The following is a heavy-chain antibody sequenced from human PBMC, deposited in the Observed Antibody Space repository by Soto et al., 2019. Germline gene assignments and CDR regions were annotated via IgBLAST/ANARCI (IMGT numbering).Heavy chain of an antibody. CDR3: ARGLHRMTNRSWFDP. D-gene: IGHD4-17*01. CDR2: VSYDGSNK. CDR1: GFTFSDYA. V-gene: IGHV3-30-3*01. Sequence: PGGSLRLSCAASGFTFSDYAIHWVRQAPGKGLEWVAVVSYDGSNKYYADSVKGRFSISRENSKNTLYLQMNSLRAEDTAVYYCARGLHRMTNRSWFDPWGQGTLVTVSS. J-gene: IGHJ5*02.